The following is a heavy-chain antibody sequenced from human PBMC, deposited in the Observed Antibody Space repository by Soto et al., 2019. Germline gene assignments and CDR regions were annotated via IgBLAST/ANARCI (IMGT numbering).Heavy chain of an antibody. CDR2: ISSSSSYI. D-gene: IGHD3-10*01. CDR1: EYSFTRYT. CDR3: ARDYSASGSHYNVRWPFDD. J-gene: IGHJ3*01. V-gene: IGHV3-21*01. Sequence: GGSLRLSCVASEYSFTRYTIYWVRQAPGKXLEWVSSISSSSSYIYYADSVKGRFTISRDNARTSVYLQMNSLRAEDTAVYYCARDYSASGSHYNVRWPFDDWGQGTEVTVSS.